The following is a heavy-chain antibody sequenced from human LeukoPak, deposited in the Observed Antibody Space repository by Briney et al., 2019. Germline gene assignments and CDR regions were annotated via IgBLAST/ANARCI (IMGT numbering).Heavy chain of an antibody. J-gene: IGHJ6*03. CDR1: GGTFSSYA. D-gene: IGHD4-11*01. V-gene: IGHV1-69*01. CDR3: ARHYDYSNYDSYYYYMDV. CDR2: IIPIFGTA. Sequence: GASVKVSCKASGGTFSSYAISWVRQAPGQELERMGGIIPIFGTANYAQKFQGRVTITADESTSTAYMELSSLRSEDTAVYYCARHYDYSNYDSYYYYMDVWGKGTTVTVSS.